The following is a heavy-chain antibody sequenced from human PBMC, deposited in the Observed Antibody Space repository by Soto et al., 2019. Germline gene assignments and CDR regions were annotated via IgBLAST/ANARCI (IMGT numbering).Heavy chain of an antibody. CDR3: ARDQTDYGDPGGWFDP. CDR2: IYYSGST. J-gene: IGHJ5*02. V-gene: IGHV4-31*03. D-gene: IGHD4-17*01. CDR1: GGSISSGGYY. Sequence: SETLSLTCTVSGGSISSGGYYWSWIRQHPGKGLEWIGYIYYSGSTYYNPSLKSRVTISVDTSKNQFSLKLSSVTAADTAVYYCARDQTDYGDPGGWFDPWGQGTLVTVSS.